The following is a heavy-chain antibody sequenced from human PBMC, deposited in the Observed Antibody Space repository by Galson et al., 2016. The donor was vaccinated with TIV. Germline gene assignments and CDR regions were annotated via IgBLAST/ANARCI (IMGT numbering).Heavy chain of an antibody. CDR3: ARGFGVLTGNYLPKDFDY. D-gene: IGHD3-9*01. CDR1: GYKFIGYH. J-gene: IGHJ4*02. V-gene: IGHV1-2*02. Sequence: SVKVSCKASGYKFIGYHVHWVRQAPGQGLGWMGWIKPNRGDTNVAQKFRGRVTMTRDTSITTAYLELSGLRSDDTAGYYCARGFGVLTGNYLPKDFDYWGQGTLVTVSS. CDR2: IKPNRGDT.